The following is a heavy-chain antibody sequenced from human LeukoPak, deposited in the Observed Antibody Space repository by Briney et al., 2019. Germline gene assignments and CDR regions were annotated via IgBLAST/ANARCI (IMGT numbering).Heavy chain of an antibody. Sequence: QTGGSLRLSCAASGFTFSSYGMHWVRQAPGKGLEWVAFIRYDGSNKYYADSVKGRFTISRDNTKKSLYLQMNSLRAEDTAVYYCARVSPMVRSWWFDPWGQGTLVTVSS. CDR3: ARVSPMVRSWWFDP. V-gene: IGHV3-30*02. D-gene: IGHD5-18*01. CDR2: IRYDGSNK. J-gene: IGHJ5*02. CDR1: GFTFSSYG.